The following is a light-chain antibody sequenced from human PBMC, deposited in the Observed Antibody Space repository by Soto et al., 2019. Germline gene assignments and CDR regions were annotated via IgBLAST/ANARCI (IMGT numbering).Light chain of an antibody. J-gene: IGLJ3*02. Sequence: QSVLTQPPSVSGAPGQRVSISCTGTNTNIGAGYDVNWYQLLPGTAPKLLIYANINRPSGVPDPFSGSKSGASAFLVIAGLQDEDEADYYCQSYDSSLSAWKVFGGGTKLTVL. V-gene: IGLV1-40*01. CDR1: NTNIGAGYD. CDR3: QSYDSSLSAWKV. CDR2: ANI.